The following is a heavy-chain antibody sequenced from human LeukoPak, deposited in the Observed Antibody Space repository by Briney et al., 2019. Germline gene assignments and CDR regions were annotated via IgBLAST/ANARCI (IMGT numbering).Heavy chain of an antibody. CDR2: IYNSGST. CDR3: ARDRYTVVSWYFDL. Sequence: SETLSLTCTVSGGSISTYYWSWIRQPPGKGLEWIGYIYNSGSTYYNPSLKSRVTISVDTSKNQFSLKLSSVTAADTAVYYCARDRYTVVSWYFDLWGRGTLVTVSS. J-gene: IGHJ2*01. CDR1: GGSISTYY. D-gene: IGHD4-23*01. V-gene: IGHV4-59*12.